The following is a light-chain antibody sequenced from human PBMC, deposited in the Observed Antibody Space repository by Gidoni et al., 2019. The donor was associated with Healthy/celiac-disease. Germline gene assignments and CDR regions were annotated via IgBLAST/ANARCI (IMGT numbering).Light chain of an antibody. CDR1: QSVSSN. CDR3: QQYNNWPWT. J-gene: IGKJ1*01. V-gene: IGKV3-15*01. Sequence: DIVMTHSPATLSVSPGERATLSCRASQSVSSNLAWYKQKPGQAPRLLIYGASTRATGIPARFSGSGSGTEFTLTISSLQSEDFAVYYCQQYNNWPWTFGQGTKVEIK. CDR2: GAS.